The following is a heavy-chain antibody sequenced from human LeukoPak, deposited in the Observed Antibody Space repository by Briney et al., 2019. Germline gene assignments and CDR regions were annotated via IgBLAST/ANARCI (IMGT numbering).Heavy chain of an antibody. Sequence: PETLSHTCAVSGYSLTSGYYWGWVRQPPGKGREWIGRNYHSGGTYSNPSLKSQVTIPLDTSKNQFSLTLSSVTAADTAVYYCARADYGENELIFDYYYYMDVWCKGTRVMVS. CDR2: NYHSGGT. CDR3: ARADYGENELIFDYYYYMDV. D-gene: IGHD4-17*01. CDR1: GYSLTSGYY. V-gene: IGHV4-38-2*01. J-gene: IGHJ6*03.